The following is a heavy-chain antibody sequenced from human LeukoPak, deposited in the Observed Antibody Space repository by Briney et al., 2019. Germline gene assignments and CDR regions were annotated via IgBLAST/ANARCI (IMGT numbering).Heavy chain of an antibody. J-gene: IGHJ4*02. D-gene: IGHD5-12*01. Sequence: GGSLRPSCAASGFTFSDHYMDWVRQAPGKGLEWVGRTRNKANTYTTEYAASVKGRFTISRDDSKNSLYLQMNSLKTEDTAVYYCARAAEYSGYDSADYWGQGTLVTVSS. V-gene: IGHV3-72*01. CDR2: TRNKANTYTT. CDR1: GFTFSDHY. CDR3: ARAAEYSGYDSADY.